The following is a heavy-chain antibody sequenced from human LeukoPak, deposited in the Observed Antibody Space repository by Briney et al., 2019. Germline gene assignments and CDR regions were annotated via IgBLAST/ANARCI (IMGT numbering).Heavy chain of an antibody. V-gene: IGHV3-23*01. J-gene: IGHJ4*02. Sequence: GGSLRLSCAASGFIFSSYAMSWVRQAPGKGLECVSTISGSGGNTYYADSVKGRFTISRDNSKSTLYLQMNSLGAEDTAVYYCAKSSGNYAYWGQGTLVTVSS. CDR1: GFIFSSYA. CDR2: ISGSGGNT. CDR3: AKSSGNYAY. D-gene: IGHD1-26*01.